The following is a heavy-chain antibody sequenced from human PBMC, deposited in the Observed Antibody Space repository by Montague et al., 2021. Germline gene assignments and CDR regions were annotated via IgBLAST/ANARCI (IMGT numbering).Heavy chain of an antibody. CDR1: GFTFEDYS. V-gene: IGHV3-48*02. CDR2: IHKSGHTT. D-gene: IGHD1-26*01. CDR3: VRDPHSLDF. Sequence: SRRLSCAASGFTFEDYSMNWVRQTPEKGLEWVAYIHKSGHTTHQADFVEGRFTISRDNAKNSLFLEMNDLRDDDTAIYYCVRDPHSLDFWGQGVLVTVSS. J-gene: IGHJ4*02.